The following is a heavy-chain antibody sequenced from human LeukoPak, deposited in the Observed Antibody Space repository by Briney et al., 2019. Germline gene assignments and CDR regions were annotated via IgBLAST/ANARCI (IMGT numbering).Heavy chain of an antibody. V-gene: IGHV3-48*03. CDR1: GFTFNSYE. CDR2: ISSSGSTM. D-gene: IGHD2-2*01. Sequence: GGSLRLSCAASGFTFNSYEMNWVRQAPGKGLEWVSYISSSGSTMYYADSVRGRLTISRENAKNLLYLEVNSLRAEDTAVYYCARRYCSSTSCTLDYWGQGTLGIVSS. J-gene: IGHJ4*02. CDR3: ARRYCSSTSCTLDY.